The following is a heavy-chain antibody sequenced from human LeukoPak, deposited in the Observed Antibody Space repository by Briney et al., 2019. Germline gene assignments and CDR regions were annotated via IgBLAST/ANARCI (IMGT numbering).Heavy chain of an antibody. CDR1: GFTFSSYG. D-gene: IGHD6-13*01. V-gene: IGHV3-23*01. CDR2: ISGSGGST. J-gene: IGHJ4*02. CDR3: AKNLMGYSSPLDY. Sequence: GGSLRLSCAASGFTFSSYGMSWVRQAPGKGLEWVSAISGSGGSTYYADSVKGRFTISRDNSKNTLYLQMNSLRAEDSAVYYCAKNLMGYSSPLDYWGQVTLVTVSS.